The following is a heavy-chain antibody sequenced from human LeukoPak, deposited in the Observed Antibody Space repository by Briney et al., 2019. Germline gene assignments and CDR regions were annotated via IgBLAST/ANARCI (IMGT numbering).Heavy chain of an antibody. J-gene: IGHJ4*02. D-gene: IGHD2-2*01. CDR1: GGSISSYY. CDR2: IYYSGST. Sequence: SETLSLTCTVSGGSISSYYWSWIRQPPGKGLEWIGYIYYSGSTNYNPSLKSRVAISVDTSKNQFSLKLSSVTAADTAVYYCARHGRVVVVPAPYDRVPDWVYWGQGTLVTVSS. V-gene: IGHV4-59*08. CDR3: ARHGRVVVVPAPYDRVPDWVY.